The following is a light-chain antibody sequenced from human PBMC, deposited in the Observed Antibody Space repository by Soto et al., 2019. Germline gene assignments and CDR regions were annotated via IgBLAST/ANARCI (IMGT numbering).Light chain of an antibody. Sequence: QSALTQPASVSGSPGQSITISCTGTSSDVGGYNYVSWYQQHPGKAPQLMIYDVSNRPSGVSNRFSGSKSGNAASLTISGLQAEDEPDYSCSPYTISSTPEVFDGRTKVTVL. CDR1: SSDVGGYNY. CDR2: DVS. J-gene: IGLJ2*01. CDR3: SPYTISSTPEV. V-gene: IGLV2-14*01.